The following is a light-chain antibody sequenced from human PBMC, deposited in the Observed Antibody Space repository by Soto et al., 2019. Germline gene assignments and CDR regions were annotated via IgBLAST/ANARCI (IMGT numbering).Light chain of an antibody. J-gene: IGLJ1*01. V-gene: IGLV2-23*01. CDR2: EGS. CDR3: CSYAGSRV. CDR1: SSDVGSYNL. Sequence: QSVLTQPSSGSGAPGQASTISCPGTSSDVGSYNLVSWYQQHPGKAPKLMIYEGSKRPSGVSNRFSGSKSGNTASLTISGLQAEDEADYYCCSYAGSRVFGTGTKVTVL.